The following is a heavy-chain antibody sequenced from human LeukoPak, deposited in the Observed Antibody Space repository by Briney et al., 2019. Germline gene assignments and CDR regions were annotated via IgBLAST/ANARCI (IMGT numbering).Heavy chain of an antibody. J-gene: IGHJ3*02. CDR1: GYTFTSYY. CDR2: ISPSGGTT. V-gene: IGHV1-46*01. D-gene: IGHD3-22*01. Sequence: GASVTVSCKASGYTFTSYYMHWVRQAPGQGLEWMGIISPSGGTTSYAQKFQGRVTMTRDTSTSTIYMELSRLRSVDTAVYYCAGEDNSSGYRPFDIWGQGTMVTVPS. CDR3: AGEDNSSGYRPFDI.